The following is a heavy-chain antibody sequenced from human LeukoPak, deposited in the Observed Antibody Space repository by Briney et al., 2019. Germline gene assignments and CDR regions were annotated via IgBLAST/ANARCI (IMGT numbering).Heavy chain of an antibody. V-gene: IGHV3-74*01. CDR1: GFTFSSYW. CDR3: ARTSIMITFGGDPGFDY. J-gene: IGHJ4*02. Sequence: GGSLRLSCAASGFTFSSYWMHWVRQAPGKGLVWVSRINSDGSSTSYADSVKGRFTISRDNAKNTLYLQMNSLRAEDTAVYYCARTSIMITFGGDPGFDYWGQGTLVTVSS. CDR2: INSDGSST. D-gene: IGHD3-16*01.